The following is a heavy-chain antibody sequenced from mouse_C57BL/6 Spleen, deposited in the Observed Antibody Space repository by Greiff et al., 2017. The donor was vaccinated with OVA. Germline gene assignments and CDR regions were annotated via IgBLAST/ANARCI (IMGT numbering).Heavy chain of an antibody. CDR3: ARSPNWDGGYFDY. Sequence: EVQLQQSGPVLVKPGASVKMSCKASGYTFTDYYMNWVKQSHGKSLEWIGVINPYNGGTSYNQKFKGKATLTVDKSSSTAYMELNSLTSEDSAVYYCARSPNWDGGYFDYWGQGTTLTVSS. CDR2: INPYNGGT. V-gene: IGHV1-19*01. D-gene: IGHD4-1*01. J-gene: IGHJ2*01. CDR1: GYTFTDYY.